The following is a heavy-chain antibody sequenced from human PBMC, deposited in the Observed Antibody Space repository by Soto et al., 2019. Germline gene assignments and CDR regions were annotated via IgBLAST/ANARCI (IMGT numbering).Heavy chain of an antibody. CDR3: ARLRYFDPIDYYYYYYMDV. J-gene: IGHJ6*03. CDR2: IIPILGIA. Sequence: PGASVKVSCKASGGTFSSYTISWVRQAPGQGLEWMGRIIPILGIANYAQKFQGRVTITADKSTSTAYMELSSLRSEDTAVYYCARLRYFDPIDYYYYYYMDVWGKGTTVTVSS. CDR1: GGTFSSYT. V-gene: IGHV1-69*02. D-gene: IGHD3-9*01.